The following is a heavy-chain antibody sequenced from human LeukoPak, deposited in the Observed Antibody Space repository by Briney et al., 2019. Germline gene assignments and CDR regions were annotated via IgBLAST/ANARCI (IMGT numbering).Heavy chain of an antibody. V-gene: IGHV3-23*01. J-gene: IGHJ4*02. CDR1: GFTFSSYA. CDR3: ARDSALYSSSSFYLDY. CDR2: ISGSGGST. D-gene: IGHD6-13*01. Sequence: PGGSLRLSCAASGFTFSSYAMSWVRQAPGKGLEWVSAISGSGGSTYYADSVKGRFTISRDNAKNSLYLQMNSLRAGDTAVYYCARDSALYSSSSFYLDYWGQGTLVTVSS.